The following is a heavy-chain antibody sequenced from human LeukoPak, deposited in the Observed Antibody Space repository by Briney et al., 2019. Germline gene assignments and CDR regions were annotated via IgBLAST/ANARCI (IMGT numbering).Heavy chain of an antibody. V-gene: IGHV4-61*02. CDR3: ARGYDFWSGPYPLDY. CDR1: GGSISSGSYY. J-gene: IGHJ4*02. Sequence: SETLSLTCTVSGGSISSGSYYWSWIRQPAGKGLEWIGRIYTSGSTNYNPSLKSRVTISVDTSKNQFSLKLSSVTAADTAVYYCARGYDFWSGPYPLDYWGQGTLVTVSS. D-gene: IGHD3-3*01. CDR2: IYTSGST.